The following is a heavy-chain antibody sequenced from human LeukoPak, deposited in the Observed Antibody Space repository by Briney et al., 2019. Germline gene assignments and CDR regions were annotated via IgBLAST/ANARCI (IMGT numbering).Heavy chain of an antibody. V-gene: IGHV4-39*01. CDR3: ARYSSSVGWFDP. CDR1: GGSISSSSFY. Sequence: KPSETLSLTCTVSGGSISSSSFYWDWIRQPPGKGLEWIGNIYYSGSTYYNPSLKSRVTISVDTSRTQFSLKLSSVTAADTAVYYCARYSSSVGWFDPWGQGTLVTVSS. J-gene: IGHJ5*02. CDR2: IYYSGST. D-gene: IGHD6-6*01.